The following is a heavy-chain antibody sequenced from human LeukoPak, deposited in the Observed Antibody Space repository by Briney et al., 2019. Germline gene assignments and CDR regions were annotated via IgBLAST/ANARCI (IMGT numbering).Heavy chain of an antibody. CDR2: ISYEGSEK. Sequence: PGGSLRLSCAASGFTFTNYAMHWVRQAPGNGLEWVSIISYEGSEKYYADSVKGRFTISRDNSRNTLYLQMNSLRPEDTAVYYCARGREAGNRRLAGDDYWGQGTLVIVSS. V-gene: IGHV3-30*01. J-gene: IGHJ4*02. CDR1: GFTFTNYA. D-gene: IGHD3-10*01. CDR3: ARGREAGNRRLAGDDY.